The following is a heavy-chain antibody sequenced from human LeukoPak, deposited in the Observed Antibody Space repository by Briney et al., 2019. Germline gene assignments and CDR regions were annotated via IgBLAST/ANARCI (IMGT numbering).Heavy chain of an antibody. V-gene: IGHV3-48*03. Sequence: PGGSLRLSCAASGFTFSSYEMNWVRQAPGKGLEWVSYISSSGSTIYYADSVKRRFTISRDNAKNSLYLQMNSLRAEDTAVYYCARATYYYDSSGYPFLDYWGQGTLVTVSS. CDR3: ARATYYYDSSGYPFLDY. D-gene: IGHD3-22*01. CDR1: GFTFSSYE. CDR2: ISSSGSTI. J-gene: IGHJ4*02.